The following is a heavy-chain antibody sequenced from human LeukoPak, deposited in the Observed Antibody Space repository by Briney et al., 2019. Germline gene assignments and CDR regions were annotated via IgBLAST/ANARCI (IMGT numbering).Heavy chain of an antibody. D-gene: IGHD4-17*01. CDR2: IYYSENT. Sequence: PSETLSLTCTVSGGSISSSSYYWGWIRQPPGKGLEWIGSIYYSENTYYNPSLKRRVTISGDTSKNQFSLKLSSVTAGDTAVYYCARIPTVTFFDYWGQGTLVTVSS. J-gene: IGHJ4*02. CDR1: GGSISSSSYY. CDR3: ARIPTVTFFDY. V-gene: IGHV4-39*01.